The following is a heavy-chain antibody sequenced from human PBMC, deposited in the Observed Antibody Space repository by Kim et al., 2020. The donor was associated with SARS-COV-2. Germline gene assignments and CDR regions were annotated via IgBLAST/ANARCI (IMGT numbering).Heavy chain of an antibody. Sequence: SETLSLTCAVSGGSISSSNWWSWVRQPPGKGLEWIGEIYHSGSTNYNPSLKSRVTISVDKSKNQFFLKLSSVTAADTAVYYCARAPLGYSYGSGVSYWGQGTLVTVSS. CDR3: ARAPLGYSYGSGVSY. CDR1: GGSISSSNW. D-gene: IGHD5-18*01. CDR2: IYHSGST. J-gene: IGHJ4*02. V-gene: IGHV4-4*02.